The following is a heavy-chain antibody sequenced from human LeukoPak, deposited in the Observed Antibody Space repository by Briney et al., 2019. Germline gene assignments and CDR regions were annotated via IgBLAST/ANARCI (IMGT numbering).Heavy chain of an antibody. CDR3: ARDGEDIAVAGTDWFDP. Sequence: PSETLSLTCTVSGGSISSYYWSWIRQPAGKGLEWIGRIYTSGSTNYNPSLKSRVTMSVDTSKNQFSLKLSPVTAADTAVYYCARDGEDIAVAGTDWFDPWGQGTLVTVSS. J-gene: IGHJ5*02. CDR1: GGSISSYY. CDR2: IYTSGST. V-gene: IGHV4-4*07. D-gene: IGHD6-19*01.